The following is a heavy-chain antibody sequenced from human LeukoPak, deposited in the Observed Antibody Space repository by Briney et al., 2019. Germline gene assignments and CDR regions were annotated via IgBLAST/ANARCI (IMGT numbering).Heavy chain of an antibody. D-gene: IGHD4-17*01. CDR1: GGSFCGYF. CDR2: INHSGST. CDR3: ASTVNGPTAFDY. J-gene: IGHJ4*02. Sequence: PSETLSLTCAVYGGSFCGYFWSWIRQPPGKGLEWIGEINHSGSTNYNPSLKSRVTISVDTSKNQFSLKLSSVTAADTAVYYCASTVNGPTAFDYWGQGTLVTVSS. V-gene: IGHV4-34*01.